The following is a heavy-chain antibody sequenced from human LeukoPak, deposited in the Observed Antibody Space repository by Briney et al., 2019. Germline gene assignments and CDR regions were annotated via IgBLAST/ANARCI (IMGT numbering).Heavy chain of an antibody. CDR3: ARHSSGGPFDY. CDR1: GFTFSSYS. Sequence: GGSLRLSCAASGFTFSSYSMNWVRQAPGKGLEWVSSISSSSSYIYYEDSVKGRFTISRDNAKNSLYLQMNSLRAEDTAVYYCARHSSGGPFDYWGQGTLVTVSS. J-gene: IGHJ4*02. D-gene: IGHD2-21*01. CDR2: ISSSSSYI. V-gene: IGHV3-21*01.